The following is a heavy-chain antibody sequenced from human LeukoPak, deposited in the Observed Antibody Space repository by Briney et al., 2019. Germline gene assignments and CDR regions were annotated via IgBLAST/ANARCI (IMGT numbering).Heavy chain of an antibody. CDR2: VYYGGST. Sequence: SETLSLACPVSGGSVSSGSHYWSWIRQPPGKGLEWIGHVYYGGSTSYNPSLKGRVTISVDTSKNHFSLELHSVTAADTAVYYCAREDYDSSGYYSNFDYWGQGTLVTVSS. V-gene: IGHV4-61*03. CDR3: AREDYDSSGYYSNFDY. D-gene: IGHD3-22*01. J-gene: IGHJ4*02. CDR1: GGSVSSGSHY.